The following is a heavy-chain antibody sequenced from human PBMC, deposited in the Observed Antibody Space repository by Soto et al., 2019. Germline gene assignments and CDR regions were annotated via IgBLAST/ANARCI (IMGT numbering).Heavy chain of an antibody. J-gene: IGHJ4*02. D-gene: IGHD3-16*01. Sequence: SETLSLTCTVSGGSISSYYWSWIRQPPGKGLEWIGYIYYSGSTNYNPSLKSRVTISVDTSKNQFSLKLSSVTAADTAVYYCARRYGGIFDDWGKGTLVTVSS. V-gene: IGHV4-59*01. CDR3: ARRYGGIFDD. CDR2: IYYSGST. CDR1: GGSISSYY.